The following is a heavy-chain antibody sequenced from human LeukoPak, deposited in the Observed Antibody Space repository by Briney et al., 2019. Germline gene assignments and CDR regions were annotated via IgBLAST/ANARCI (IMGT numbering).Heavy chain of an antibody. D-gene: IGHD3-10*01. Sequence: PSETLSLTCTVSGGSISSYYWSWIRQPPGKGLEWIGYIYYSGSTNYNPSLKSRVTISVDTSKNQFSLKLSSVTAADTAVYYCARAAQYYYGSGSYNFDYWGQGTLVTVSS. CDR1: GGSISSYY. V-gene: IGHV4-59*12. CDR2: IYYSGST. CDR3: ARAAQYYYGSGSYNFDY. J-gene: IGHJ4*02.